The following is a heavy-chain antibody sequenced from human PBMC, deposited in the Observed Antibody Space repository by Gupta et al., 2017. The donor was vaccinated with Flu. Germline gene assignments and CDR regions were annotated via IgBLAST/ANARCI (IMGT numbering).Heavy chain of an antibody. CDR2: IKSKTDGGTT. CDR3: RRFGDYDDYYYYMDV. Sequence: GKGLEWVGRIKSKTDGGTTDYAAPVKGRFTISRDDSKNTLYLQMNSLKTEDTAVYYCRRFGDYDDYYYYMDVWGKGTTVTVSS. J-gene: IGHJ6*03. D-gene: IGHD4-17*01. V-gene: IGHV3-15*01.